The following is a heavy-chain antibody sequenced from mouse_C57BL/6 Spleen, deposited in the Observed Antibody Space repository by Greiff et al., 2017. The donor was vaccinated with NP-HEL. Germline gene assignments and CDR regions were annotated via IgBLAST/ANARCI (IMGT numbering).Heavy chain of an antibody. V-gene: IGHV1-50*01. Sequence: QVQLQQPGAELVKPGASVKLSCKASGYTFTSYWMQWVKQRPGQGLEWIGEIDPSDSYTNYNQKFKGKATLTVDTSSSTAYMQLSSLRSEDSAVYYCARSGYDYDGRGFDYWGQGTTLTVSS. CDR2: IDPSDSYT. D-gene: IGHD2-4*01. J-gene: IGHJ2*01. CDR3: ARSGYDYDGRGFDY. CDR1: GYTFTSYW.